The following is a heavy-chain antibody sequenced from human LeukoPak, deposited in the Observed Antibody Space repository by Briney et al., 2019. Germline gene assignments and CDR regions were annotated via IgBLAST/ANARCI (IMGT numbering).Heavy chain of an antibody. CDR3: ARIVATMHLYYYYYGMDI. V-gene: IGHV1-69*13. CDR1: GGTFSSYA. Sequence: SVKVSCKASGGTFSSYAISWVRQAPGQGLEWMGGIIPIFGTANYAQKFQGRVTITADESTSTAYMELSSLRSEDTAVYYCARIVATMHLYYYYYGMDIWGQGTTVTVSS. CDR2: IIPIFGTA. J-gene: IGHJ6*02. D-gene: IGHD5-12*01.